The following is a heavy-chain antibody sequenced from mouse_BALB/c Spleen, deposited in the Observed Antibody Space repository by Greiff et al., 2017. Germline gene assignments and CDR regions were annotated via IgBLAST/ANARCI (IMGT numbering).Heavy chain of an antibody. CDR3: TMITTYSYAMDY. J-gene: IGHJ4*01. CDR2: IYPGNSDT. V-gene: IGHV1-5*01. CDR1: GYSFTSYW. Sequence: VQLQQSGTVLARPGASVKMSCKASGYSFTSYWMHWVKQRPGQGLEWMGAIYPGNSDTSYNQKFKGKAKLTAVTSASTAYMELSSLPNEDSAVYYGTMITTYSYAMDYWGQGTSVTVAS. D-gene: IGHD2-4*01.